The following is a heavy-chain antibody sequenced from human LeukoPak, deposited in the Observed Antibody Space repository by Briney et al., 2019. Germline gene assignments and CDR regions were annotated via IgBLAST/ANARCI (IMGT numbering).Heavy chain of an antibody. V-gene: IGHV4-4*02. Sequence: SGTLCLTCAVSGGFISSGNWWGWFRQPPGKGLEWIGEIHHSVGTNYNPSLKSRVAVSMDKSKNQFSLRVTSVTAADTAMYYCARKGPATIADYWGRGTLVTVSS. CDR1: GGFISSGNW. CDR3: ARKGPATIADY. D-gene: IGHD4-11*01. CDR2: IHHSVGT. J-gene: IGHJ4*02.